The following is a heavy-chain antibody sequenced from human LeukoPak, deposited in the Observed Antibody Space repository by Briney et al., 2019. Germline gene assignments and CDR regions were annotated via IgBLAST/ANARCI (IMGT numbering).Heavy chain of an antibody. Sequence: GGSLRLSCAASGFTFSNYAMHWVRQAPGKGLEWVAVISSDGSKKDYADSAKGRFTISRDNGKNSLYLQMNSLRAEDTAVYYCARDYMVRGVMPLFNPWGQGTLVTVSS. CDR3: ARDYMVRGVMPLFNP. J-gene: IGHJ5*02. CDR2: ISSDGSKK. V-gene: IGHV3-30*04. D-gene: IGHD3-10*01. CDR1: GFTFSNYA.